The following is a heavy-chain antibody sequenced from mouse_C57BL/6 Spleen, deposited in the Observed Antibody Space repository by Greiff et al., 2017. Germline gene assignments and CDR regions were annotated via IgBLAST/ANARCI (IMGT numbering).Heavy chain of an antibody. J-gene: IGHJ4*01. CDR3: AVRRGYAMDY. V-gene: IGHV1-76*01. CDR1: GYTFTDYY. Sequence: VQLQESGAELVRPGASVKLSCKASGYTFTDYYINWVKQRPGQGLEWIARIYPGSGNTYYNEKFKGKATLTAEKSSSTAYMQLSSLTSEDSAVYFCAVRRGYAMDYWGQGTSVTVSS. D-gene: IGHD2-14*01. CDR2: IYPGSGNT.